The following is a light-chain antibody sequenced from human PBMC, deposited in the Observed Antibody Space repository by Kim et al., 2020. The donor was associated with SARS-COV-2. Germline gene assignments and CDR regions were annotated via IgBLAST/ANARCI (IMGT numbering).Light chain of an antibody. CDR3: SSYTSNTRGL. J-gene: IGLJ1*01. V-gene: IGLV2-14*01. CDR1: SRDIYGFNF. Sequence: QSALTQPASVAGSPGQAITISCTGPSRDIYGFNFVSWYQQYPGEAPKLIIYDDTKPPAGVSHRFSAFTSGNAASLTICGHQAEDEADYCCSSYTSNTRGLFGAGTKLTVL. CDR2: DDT.